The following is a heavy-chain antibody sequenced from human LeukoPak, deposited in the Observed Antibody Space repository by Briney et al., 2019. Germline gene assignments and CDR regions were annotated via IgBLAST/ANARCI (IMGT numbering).Heavy chain of an antibody. J-gene: IGHJ4*02. CDR3: ARSTPELR. Sequence: ASVKVSCRASGYTFVGYYIHWVRQAPGKGLEWMGWIDPNSGGTNYTQKFQGRVTMTRDTSITTAYMELSRLRFDDTAIYYCARSTPELRWGQGTLVTVHS. V-gene: IGHV1-2*02. CDR1: GYTFVGYY. D-gene: IGHD2-15*01. CDR2: IDPNSGGT.